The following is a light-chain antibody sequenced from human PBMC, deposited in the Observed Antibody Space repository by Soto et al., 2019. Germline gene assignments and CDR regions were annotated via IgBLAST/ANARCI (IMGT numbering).Light chain of an antibody. CDR2: EVR. Sequence: QSALTQPASVSGSPGQSITISCTGSSSDVDNGYNSVSWYQQHPGKAPKLMIYEVRNRPSGVCNRFSGSTSGNTASLTISGLQAEDEADYYCSSYSTSATAYVFGTGTKVTVL. CDR1: SSDVDNGYNS. V-gene: IGLV2-14*01. J-gene: IGLJ1*01. CDR3: SSYSTSATAYV.